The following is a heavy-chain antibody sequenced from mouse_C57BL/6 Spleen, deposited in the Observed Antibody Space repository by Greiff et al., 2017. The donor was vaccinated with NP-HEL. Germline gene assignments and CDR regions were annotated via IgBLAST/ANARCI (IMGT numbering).Heavy chain of an antibody. D-gene: IGHD2-4*01. CDR2: ISSGGSYT. CDR3: ARREGRTYYDYVDWYIDV. J-gene: IGHJ1*03. V-gene: IGHV5-6*02. CDR1: GFTFSSYG. Sequence: DVKLVESGGDLVKPGGSLKLSCAASGFTFSSYGMSWVRQTPDKRLEWVATISSGGSYTYYPASVKGRFTISRDNAKNTLYLQMSSLKSEDTAVYYCARREGRTYYDYVDWYIDVWGTGTTVTVSS.